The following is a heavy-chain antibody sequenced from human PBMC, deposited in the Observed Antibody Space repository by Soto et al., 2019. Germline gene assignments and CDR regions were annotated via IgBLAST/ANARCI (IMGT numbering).Heavy chain of an antibody. CDR1: GFTFSSYA. CDR2: ISGSGGST. V-gene: IGHV3-23*01. J-gene: IGHJ4*02. Sequence: GGSLRLSCAASGFTFSSYAMSWVRQAPGKGLEWVSAISGSGGSTYYADSVKGRFTISRDNSKNTLYLQMNSLRAEDTAVYYCAKDLRITGTTSLLFDYWGQGTLVTVSS. D-gene: IGHD1-7*01. CDR3: AKDLRITGTTSLLFDY.